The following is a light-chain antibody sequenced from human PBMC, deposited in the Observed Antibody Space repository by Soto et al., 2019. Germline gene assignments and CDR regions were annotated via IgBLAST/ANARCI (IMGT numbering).Light chain of an antibody. Sequence: DIQMTQSPSTLSASVGDRVTITWRASTSISSWLAWYQQKPGKAPNLMIYDASSLESGLPSRFSGSASGTDFTLTISRLQPDDFATYYCQQYNSYSTFGQGTKVDI. CDR1: TSISSW. J-gene: IGKJ1*01. V-gene: IGKV1-5*01. CDR3: QQYNSYST. CDR2: DAS.